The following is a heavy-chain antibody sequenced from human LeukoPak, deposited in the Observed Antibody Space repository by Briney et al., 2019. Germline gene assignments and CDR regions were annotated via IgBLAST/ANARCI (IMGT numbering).Heavy chain of an antibody. D-gene: IGHD2-15*01. CDR3: ARLSPPIASFCSGGTCYSGGFDP. Sequence: ASVKVSCKASGYTFTSYGITWVRQAPGQGLEWMGWITAYNGNTYYAQNFQGRVTMTADTSTSTAYMEVRSLRSDDTAVYYCARLSPPIASFCSGGTCYSGGFDPWGQGTLVTVSS. CDR1: GYTFTSYG. J-gene: IGHJ5*02. CDR2: ITAYNGNT. V-gene: IGHV1-18*01.